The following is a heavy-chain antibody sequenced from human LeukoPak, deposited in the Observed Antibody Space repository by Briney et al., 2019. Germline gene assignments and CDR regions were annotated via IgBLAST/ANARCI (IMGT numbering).Heavy chain of an antibody. CDR2: INHSGST. CDR1: GGSFSGYY. D-gene: IGHD2-2*02. Sequence: PSETLSLTCAVYGGSFSGYYWSWIRQPPGKGLEWIGEINHSGSTNYNPSLKSRVTISVDTSKNQFSLKLSSVTAADMAVYYCARAYCSSTSCYTDAFDIWGQGTMVTVSS. CDR3: ARAYCSSTSCYTDAFDI. V-gene: IGHV4-34*01. J-gene: IGHJ3*02.